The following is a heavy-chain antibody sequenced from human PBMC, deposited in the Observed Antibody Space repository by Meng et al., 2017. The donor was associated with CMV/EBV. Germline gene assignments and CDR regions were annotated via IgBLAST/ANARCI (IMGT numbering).Heavy chain of an antibody. CDR2: INPNSGDT. CDR3: ATGDYSKYACPSFPYN. Sequence: ASVKVSCKASGYTFTGHYMHWVRQAPGQGLEWMGWINPNSGDTNYAQKFQGRVTMTRDTTIGIVYMELSSLRSDDTALYYCATGDYSKYACPSFPYNWGQGTLVTVSS. J-gene: IGHJ4*02. D-gene: IGHD4-11*01. V-gene: IGHV1-2*02. CDR1: GYTFTGHY.